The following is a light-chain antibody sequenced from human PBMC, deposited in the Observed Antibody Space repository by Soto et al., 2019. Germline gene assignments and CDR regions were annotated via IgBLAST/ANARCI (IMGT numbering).Light chain of an antibody. CDR2: DAT. J-gene: IGKJ2*01. V-gene: IGKV1-33*01. Sequence: DIQMTQSPSSLSASVGDRVTITCQASQDINNFLNWYQQKQGKAPEVLIYDATNLARGVPSRFSGSGSGTDFTLVISSLQPEDKAIYYCQQYGSLRATFGQGTKLEIK. CDR1: QDINNF. CDR3: QQYGSLRAT.